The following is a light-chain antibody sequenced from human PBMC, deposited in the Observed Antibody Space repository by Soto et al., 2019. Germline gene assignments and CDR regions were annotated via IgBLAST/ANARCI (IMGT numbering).Light chain of an antibody. CDR3: QQYYSFPLT. Sequence: DIQMTQSPTSLSESIVDRVTITCRASQTVNTYLHWYQQKPGKAPKLLIYAASNLQSGVPSRFSGSGSGTDFTLTISCLQSEDFATYYCQQYYSFPLTFGGGTKVDIK. CDR1: QTVNTY. V-gene: IGKV1-39*01. J-gene: IGKJ4*01. CDR2: AAS.